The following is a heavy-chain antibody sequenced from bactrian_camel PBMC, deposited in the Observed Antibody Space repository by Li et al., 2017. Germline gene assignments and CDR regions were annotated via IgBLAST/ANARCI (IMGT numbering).Heavy chain of an antibody. CDR1: GYSSIVNC. V-gene: IGHV3S53*01. J-gene: IGHJ4*01. D-gene: IGHD2*01. CDR3: ASDYRWLLHNYMEADINH. Sequence: HVQLVESGGGSVQAGGSLRLSCAASGYSSIVNCMGWYRQGIGEEREGVAAIDSDGETDYADSVKGRFTISKDNAKNTLYLQMNSLMPEDSGMYYCASDYRWLLHNYMEADINHWGQGTQVTVS. CDR2: IDSDGET.